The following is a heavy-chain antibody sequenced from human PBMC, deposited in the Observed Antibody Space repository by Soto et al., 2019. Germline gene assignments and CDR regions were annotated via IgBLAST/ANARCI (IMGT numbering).Heavy chain of an antibody. J-gene: IGHJ4*02. CDR3: ANALIRPYYYFDY. V-gene: IGHV3-23*01. D-gene: IGHD1-26*01. CDR1: GFTFSSYA. CDR2: ISGSGGST. Sequence: GGSLRLSFAASGFTFSSYAMSWVRQAPGKGLEWVSAISGSGGSTYYADSVKGRFTISRDNSKNTLYLQMNSLRAEDTAVYYCANALIRPYYYFDYWGQGTLVTVSS.